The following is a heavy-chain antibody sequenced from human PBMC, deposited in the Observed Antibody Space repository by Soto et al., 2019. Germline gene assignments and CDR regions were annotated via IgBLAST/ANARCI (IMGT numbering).Heavy chain of an antibody. V-gene: IGHV1-69*13. Sequence: SVKVSCKASGGTFSSYAISWERQAPGQELEWMGGVIPIFGTANYAQKFQGRVTITADESTITAYMELTSLRSEETAVYYCARDRVTRGQRTMFTVSS. D-gene: IGHD3-10*01. J-gene: IGHJ3*01. CDR2: VIPIFGTA. CDR3: ARDRVT. CDR1: GGTFSSYA.